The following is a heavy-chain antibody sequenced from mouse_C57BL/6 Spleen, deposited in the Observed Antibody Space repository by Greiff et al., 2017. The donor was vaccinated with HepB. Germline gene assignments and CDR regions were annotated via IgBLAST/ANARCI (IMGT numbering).Heavy chain of an antibody. Sequence: EVQLQQSGPELVKPGASVKISCKASGYSFTGYYMHWVKQSSEKSLEWIGEINPSTGGTSYNQKFKGKATLTVDKSSSTAYMQLKSLTSEDSAVYYCARYYAPYYFDYWGQGTTLTVSS. D-gene: IGHD1-1*01. CDR1: GYSFTGYY. CDR3: ARYYAPYYFDY. V-gene: IGHV1-43*01. CDR2: INPSTGGT. J-gene: IGHJ2*01.